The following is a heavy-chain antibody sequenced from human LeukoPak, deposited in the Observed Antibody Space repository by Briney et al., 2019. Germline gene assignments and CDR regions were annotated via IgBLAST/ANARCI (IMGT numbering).Heavy chain of an antibody. J-gene: IGHJ4*02. CDR3: ARSRESDY. V-gene: IGHV3-21*01. Sequence: GGSLRLSCVASGLTVSSYSMNWVRQAPGKGLEWVSSISSSSSYIYYADSVKGRFTISRDNAKNSLYLQMNSLRAEDTAVYYCARSRESDYWGQGTLVTVSS. CDR2: ISSSSSYI. D-gene: IGHD3-10*01. CDR1: GLTVSSYS.